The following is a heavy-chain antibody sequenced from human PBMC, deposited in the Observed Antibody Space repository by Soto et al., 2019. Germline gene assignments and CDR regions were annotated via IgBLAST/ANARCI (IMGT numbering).Heavy chain of an antibody. Sequence: QVQLQESGPGLVEPSETLSLTCTVSGDSMSSYYWSWIRQSAEKGLEWIGRISATGTTTYMSALKSRITLSIDTSKNQFSLNLKFVTAADTAVYFCASDQSAAADFWGQGTAVTVS. CDR3: ASDQSAAADF. J-gene: IGHJ3*01. CDR2: ISATGTT. CDR1: GDSMSSYY. V-gene: IGHV4-4*07. D-gene: IGHD6-25*01.